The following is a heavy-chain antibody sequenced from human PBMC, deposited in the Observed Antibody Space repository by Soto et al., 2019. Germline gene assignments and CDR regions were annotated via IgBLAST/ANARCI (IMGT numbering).Heavy chain of an antibody. Sequence: QVQLVVSGGGLVKPRGSLRLSWAASGFTFRDYYMSWIRQAPGKGLEWVSYISSSGSTIYYADSVKGRFTISRDNAKNSLYLQMNSLRAEDTAVYYCARNVRHYYMDVWGKGTTVTVSS. CDR3: ARNVRHYYMDV. V-gene: IGHV3-11*01. CDR2: ISSSGSTI. J-gene: IGHJ6*03. CDR1: GFTFRDYY.